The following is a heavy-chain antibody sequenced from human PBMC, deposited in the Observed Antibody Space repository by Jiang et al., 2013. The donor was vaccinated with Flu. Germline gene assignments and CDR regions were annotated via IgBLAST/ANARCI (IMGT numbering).Heavy chain of an antibody. Sequence: GVVQPGRSLRLSCAASGFTFSSYGMHWVRQAPGKGLEWVAVIWYDGSNKYYADSVKGRFTISRDNSKNTLYLQMNSLRAEDTAVYYCARDRGSSWYWWFDPWGQGTLVTVSS. CDR3: ARDRGSSWYWWFDP. D-gene: IGHD6-13*01. CDR1: GFTFSSYG. V-gene: IGHV3-33*01. J-gene: IGHJ5*02. CDR2: IWYDGSNK.